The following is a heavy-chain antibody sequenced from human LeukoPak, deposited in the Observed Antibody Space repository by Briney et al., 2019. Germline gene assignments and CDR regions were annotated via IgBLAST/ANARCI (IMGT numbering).Heavy chain of an antibody. D-gene: IGHD5-18*01. CDR1: GFTFSSYD. CDR3: AKRLYSWVDAFDI. V-gene: IGHV3-23*01. Sequence: GGSLRLSCAASGFTFSSYDMIWVRQAPGKGLEWVSAISGSGGSTYYADSVKGRFTISRDNSKNTLYLQMNSLRAEDTAVYYCAKRLYSWVDAFDIWGQGTMVTVSS. CDR2: ISGSGGST. J-gene: IGHJ3*02.